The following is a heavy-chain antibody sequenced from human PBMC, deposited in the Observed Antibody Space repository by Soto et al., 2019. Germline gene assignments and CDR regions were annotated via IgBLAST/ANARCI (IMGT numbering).Heavy chain of an antibody. CDR3: AKDASIAAADYYFDF. D-gene: IGHD6-13*01. Sequence: GGSLRLSCAASGFTFRSYGMHWVRQALGKGLEWVAVISDDGSDKHYADSVKGRVTISRDNSKNTLYSQMNSLRVEDTAVYYCAKDASIAAADYYFDFWGQGALVTVSS. CDR2: ISDDGSDK. V-gene: IGHV3-30*18. CDR1: GFTFRSYG. J-gene: IGHJ4*02.